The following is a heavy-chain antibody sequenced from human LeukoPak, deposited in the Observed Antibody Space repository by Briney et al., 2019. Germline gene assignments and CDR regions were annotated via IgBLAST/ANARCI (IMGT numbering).Heavy chain of an antibody. CDR3: AKLYYDFWSGYSGFYFDY. CDR2: ITVNAGST. V-gene: IGHV3-23*01. D-gene: IGHD3-3*01. CDR1: RFTFRHYA. Sequence: GGSLRLSFAGSRFTFRHYAISWVRQAPARGLEGVSSITVNAGSTYYADSVKGRFTVSRDNSKNTLYLQMNSLRAGDTAVYFCAKLYYDFWSGYSGFYFDYWGQGTLVTVSS. J-gene: IGHJ4*02.